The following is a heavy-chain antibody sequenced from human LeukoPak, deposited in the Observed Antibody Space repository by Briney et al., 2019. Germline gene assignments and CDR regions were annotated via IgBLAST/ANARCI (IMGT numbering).Heavy chain of an antibody. D-gene: IGHD3-22*01. CDR3: ARGGWGYYDSSGPGSFDY. CDR2: IYHSGST. CDR1: GGSISSSNW. J-gene: IGHJ4*02. Sequence: SETLSLTCAVSGGSISSSNWWSWVRQPPGKRLEWIGEIYHSGSTNYNPSLKSRVTISVDKSKNQFSLKLSSVTAADTAVYYCARGGWGYYDSSGPGSFDYWGQGTLVTVSS. V-gene: IGHV4-4*02.